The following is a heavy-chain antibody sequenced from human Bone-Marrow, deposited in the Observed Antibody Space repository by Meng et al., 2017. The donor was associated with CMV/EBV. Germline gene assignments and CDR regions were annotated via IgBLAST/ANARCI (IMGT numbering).Heavy chain of an antibody. V-gene: IGHV3-53*01. Sequence: GESLKISCAASGFTVSSNYMSWVRQAPGKGLEWVSVIYSGGSTYYADSVKGRFTISRDNSKNTLYLQMNSLRAEDTAVYYCARAENYDFWGGLGAFDIWGQGTMVTVSS. CDR2: IYSGGST. CDR3: ARAENYDFWGGLGAFDI. D-gene: IGHD3-3*01. J-gene: IGHJ3*02. CDR1: GFTVSSNY.